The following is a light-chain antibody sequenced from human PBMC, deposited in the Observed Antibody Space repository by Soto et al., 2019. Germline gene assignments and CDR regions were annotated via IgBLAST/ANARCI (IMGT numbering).Light chain of an antibody. CDR2: EVT. CDR1: SSDVGGYDY. J-gene: IGLJ3*02. V-gene: IGLV2-14*01. CDR3: TSYTRSTTLV. Sequence: QSALTQPASVSGSPGQSITISCTGTSSDVGGYDYVSWYQQHPGVAPKLIIYEVTHRPSGVSNRFSGSKSGDTASLTISGLQAEDESHYYCTSYTRSTTLVFGGGTKLTVL.